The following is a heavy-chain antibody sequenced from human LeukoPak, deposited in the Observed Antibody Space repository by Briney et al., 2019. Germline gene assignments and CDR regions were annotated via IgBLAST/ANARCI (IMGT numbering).Heavy chain of an antibody. CDR2: ITSSGST. J-gene: IGHJ4*02. CDR1: GFTFNNYA. Sequence: PGGSLRLSCAASGFTFNNYAMNWVRQAPGKGLEWVSVITSSGSTYYADPVKGRFTISRDNSKNTLYLQMNSLRAEGTAIYYCAKDLYGDYDFDCWGRGTLVTVSS. V-gene: IGHV3-23*01. D-gene: IGHD4-17*01. CDR3: AKDLYGDYDFDC.